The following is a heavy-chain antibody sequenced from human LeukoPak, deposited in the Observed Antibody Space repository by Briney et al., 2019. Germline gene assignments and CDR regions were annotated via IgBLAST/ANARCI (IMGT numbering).Heavy chain of an antibody. Sequence: PGGSLKLSCAASGFTFSGSAMHWVRQASGKGLEWVGRIRSKANSYATAYAASVKGRFTISRDDSKNTAYLQMNSLKTEDTAVYYCTSRWDYGEGVDYWGQGTLVTVSS. CDR1: GFTFSGSA. CDR3: TSRWDYGEGVDY. CDR2: IRSKANSYAT. V-gene: IGHV3-73*01. D-gene: IGHD4-17*01. J-gene: IGHJ4*02.